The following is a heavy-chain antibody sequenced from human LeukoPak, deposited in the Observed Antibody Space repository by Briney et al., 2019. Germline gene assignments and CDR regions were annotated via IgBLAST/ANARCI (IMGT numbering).Heavy chain of an antibody. J-gene: IGHJ4*02. CDR1: GYSISNGYY. Sequence: SETLSLTCTVSGYSISNGYYWGWIRQPPGKGLEWIGSIYHSGSTYYNPSLKSRVTISVDTSKNQFSLKLSSVTAADTAVYYYARATVAAAAPGGYWGQGTLATVSS. D-gene: IGHD6-13*01. CDR2: IYHSGST. V-gene: IGHV4-38-2*02. CDR3: ARATVAAAAPGGY.